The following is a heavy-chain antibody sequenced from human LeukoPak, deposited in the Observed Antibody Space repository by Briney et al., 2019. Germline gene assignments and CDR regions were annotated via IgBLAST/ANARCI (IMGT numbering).Heavy chain of an antibody. CDR2: INHSGST. V-gene: IGHV4-34*01. CDR1: GGSFSGYY. J-gene: IGHJ4*02. D-gene: IGHD6-19*01. CDR3: ARDRSSGSGFDY. Sequence: SETLSLTCAVYGGSFSGYYWSWIRQPPGKGLEGIGEINHSGSTNYNPSLKSRVTISVDTSKNQFSLKLSSVTAADTAVYYCARDRSSGSGFDYWGQGTLVTVSS.